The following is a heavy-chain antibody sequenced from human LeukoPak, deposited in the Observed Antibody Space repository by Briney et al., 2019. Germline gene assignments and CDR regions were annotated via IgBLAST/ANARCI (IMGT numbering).Heavy chain of an antibody. CDR2: INPNSGGA. CDR1: GYTFTGYY. Sequence: ASVTVSCKASGYTFTGYYMHWLRQAPGQGLEWMGWINPNSGGADYAQKFQGRVTMTRDTSISTAYMALSRLRSGDTAVYYCAKGPPEYCSGGSCHSGRNWIDPWGQGTLVTVSS. J-gene: IGHJ5*02. D-gene: IGHD2-15*01. CDR3: AKGPPEYCSGGSCHSGRNWIDP. V-gene: IGHV1-2*02.